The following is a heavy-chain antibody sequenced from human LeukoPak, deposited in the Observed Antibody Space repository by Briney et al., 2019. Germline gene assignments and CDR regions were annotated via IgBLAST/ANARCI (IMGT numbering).Heavy chain of an antibody. CDR3: ARADYYDSSGYNY. D-gene: IGHD3-22*01. V-gene: IGHV3-7*01. CDR1: GISFSNYW. CDR2: IKQDGSEK. J-gene: IGHJ4*02. Sequence: GGSLRLSCAASGISFSNYWMTWVRQAPGKGLEWVANIKQDGSEKYYVDSVKGRFTISRDNAKNSLYLQMNSLRAEDTAVYYCARADYYDSSGYNYWGQGTLVTVSS.